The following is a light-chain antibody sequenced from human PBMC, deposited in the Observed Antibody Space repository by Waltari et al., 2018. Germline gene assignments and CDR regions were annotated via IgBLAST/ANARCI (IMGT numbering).Light chain of an antibody. J-gene: IGKJ4*01. CDR3: QQYYSAPLT. CDR1: QSVLYSSNNKNY. V-gene: IGKV4-1*01. Sequence: DIVMTQSPDSLAVSLGERATINCKSSQSVLYSSNNKNYLAWFQQKPGQPPNLLIYWASTRESVVPYRFSGSGSVTDFTLTISSLQAEDVAVYYCQQYYSAPLTFGGGTKVEIK. CDR2: WAS.